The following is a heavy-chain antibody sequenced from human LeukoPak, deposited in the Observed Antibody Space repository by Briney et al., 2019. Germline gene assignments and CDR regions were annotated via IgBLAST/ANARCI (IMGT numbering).Heavy chain of an antibody. CDR2: IIPIFGTA. J-gene: IGHJ6*03. D-gene: IGHD5-18*01. CDR3: VLDTAMVLTTPNMDV. Sequence: VASVKVSCKASGGTFSSYAISWVRQAPGQGLEWMGGIIPIFGTANYAQKFQGRVTITTDESTSTAYMELSSLRSEDTAVYYCVLDTAMVLTTPNMDVWGKGTTVTVSS. CDR1: GGTFSSYA. V-gene: IGHV1-69*05.